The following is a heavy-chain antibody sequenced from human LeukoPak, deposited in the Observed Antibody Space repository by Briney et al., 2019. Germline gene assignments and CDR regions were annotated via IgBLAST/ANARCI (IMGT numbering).Heavy chain of an antibody. Sequence: SVKVSCKASGGTFSSYAISWVRQAPGQGLEWVGGIIPIFGTANYAQKFQGRVTITADESTSTAYMELSSLRSEDTAVYYCARVGKIFGVNDAFDIWGQGTMVTVSS. CDR2: IIPIFGTA. D-gene: IGHD3-3*01. CDR1: GGTFSSYA. J-gene: IGHJ3*02. CDR3: ARVGKIFGVNDAFDI. V-gene: IGHV1-69*13.